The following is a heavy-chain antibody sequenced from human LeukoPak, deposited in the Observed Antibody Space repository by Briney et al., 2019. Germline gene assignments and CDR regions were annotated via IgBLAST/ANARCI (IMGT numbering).Heavy chain of an antibody. Sequence: GGSLRLSCAASGFTFSSYSMNWVRQAPGKGLEWVSAISGSGGSTYYADSVKGRFTISRDNSKNTLYLQMNSLRAEDTAVYYCAKEPYDSSGYYIYWGQGTLVTVSS. J-gene: IGHJ4*02. D-gene: IGHD3-22*01. V-gene: IGHV3-23*01. CDR2: ISGSGGST. CDR3: AKEPYDSSGYYIY. CDR1: GFTFSSYS.